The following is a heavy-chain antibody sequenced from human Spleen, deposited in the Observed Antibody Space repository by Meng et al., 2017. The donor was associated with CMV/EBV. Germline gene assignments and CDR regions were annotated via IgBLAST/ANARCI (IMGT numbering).Heavy chain of an antibody. Sequence: LSLTCAASGFTFSIFGMHWVRQAPGRGLEWVAFIMYDGSDKYYTDSVKGRFTISRDNSKSTLYLRMNSLRAEDTAVYYCAKVRSGGYQLLPTDYWGQGTLVTVSS. D-gene: IGHD2-2*01. J-gene: IGHJ4*02. V-gene: IGHV3-30*02. CDR3: AKVRSGGYQLLPTDY. CDR1: GFTFSIFG. CDR2: IMYDGSDK.